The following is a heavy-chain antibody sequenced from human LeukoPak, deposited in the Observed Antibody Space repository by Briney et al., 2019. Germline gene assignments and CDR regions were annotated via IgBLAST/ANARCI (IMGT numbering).Heavy chain of an antibody. D-gene: IGHD4-23*01. Sequence: SETLSLTCTVSGGSISSYYWSWIRQPPGKGLEWIGYIYYSGSTNYNPSLKSRVTISVDTSKNQFSLKLSSVTAADTAVYYCARTFYGGHDYWGQGTLVTVSS. CDR2: IYYSGST. J-gene: IGHJ4*02. V-gene: IGHV4-59*12. CDR1: GGSISSYY. CDR3: ARTFYGGHDY.